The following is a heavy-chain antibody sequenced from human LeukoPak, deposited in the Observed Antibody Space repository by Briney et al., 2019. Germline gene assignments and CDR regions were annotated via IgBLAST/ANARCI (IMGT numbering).Heavy chain of an antibody. Sequence: PSETLSLTCAVYGGSFSGYYWSWIRQPPGKGLEWIGEINHSGSTNYNPPLKSRVTISVDTSKNQFSLKLSSVTAADTAVYYCARGTSYYGSGGSYYFDYWGQGTLVTVSS. V-gene: IGHV4-34*01. CDR2: INHSGST. D-gene: IGHD3-10*01. J-gene: IGHJ4*02. CDR3: ARGTSYYGSGGSYYFDY. CDR1: GGSFSGYY.